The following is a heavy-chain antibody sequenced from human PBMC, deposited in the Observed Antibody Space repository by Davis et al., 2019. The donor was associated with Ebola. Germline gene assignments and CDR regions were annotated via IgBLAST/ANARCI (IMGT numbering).Heavy chain of an antibody. D-gene: IGHD2-21*01. V-gene: IGHV1-18*01. J-gene: IGHJ6*02. CDR3: ARLRPDLAYCGGDCYYYGMDV. Sequence: ASVKVSCKASGYTFTSYGISWVRQAPGQGLEGMGWISAYNGNTNYAQKLQGRVTMTTDTSTSTAYMELRSLRSDDTAVYYCARLRPDLAYCGGDCYYYGMDVWGQGTTVTVSS. CDR2: ISAYNGNT. CDR1: GYTFTSYG.